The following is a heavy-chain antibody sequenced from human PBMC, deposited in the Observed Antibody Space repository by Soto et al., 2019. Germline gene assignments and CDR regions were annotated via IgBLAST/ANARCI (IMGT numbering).Heavy chain of an antibody. CDR3: ARDLRDYDYVWGSYPDYYYGMDV. Sequence: ASVKVSCKASGYTFTSYGISWVRQAPGQGLEWMGWISAYNGNTNYAQKLQGRVTMTTDTSTSTAYMELRSLRSDDTAVYYCARDLRDYDYVWGSYPDYYYGMDVWGQGTTVTVSS. CDR1: GYTFTSYG. J-gene: IGHJ6*02. CDR2: ISAYNGNT. V-gene: IGHV1-18*01. D-gene: IGHD3-16*02.